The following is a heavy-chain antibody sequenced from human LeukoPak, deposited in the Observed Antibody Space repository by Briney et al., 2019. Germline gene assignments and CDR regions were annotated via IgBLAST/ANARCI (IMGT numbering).Heavy chain of an antibody. J-gene: IGHJ4*02. D-gene: IGHD3-16*01. CDR2: IYTSGST. CDR1: GGSISSYY. CDR3: ARGLSNSRRTLLGLDY. V-gene: IGHV4-4*07. Sequence: SETLSLTCTVSGGSISSYYWSWIRQPAGKGLEWIGRIYTSGSTNYNPSLKSRVTISVDKSKNQFSLKLSSVTAADTAVYYCARGLSNSRRTLLGLDYWGQGTLVTVSS.